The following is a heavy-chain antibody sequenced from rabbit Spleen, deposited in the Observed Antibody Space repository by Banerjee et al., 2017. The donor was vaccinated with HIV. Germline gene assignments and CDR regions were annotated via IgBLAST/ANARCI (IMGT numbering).Heavy chain of an antibody. Sequence: QEQLVESGGGLVQPGGSLKLSCKASGFDFSSYGVSWVRQAPGKGLEWIGYIDPVFATTVYASWVNGRFTISRDTNENTVSLKMTSLTAADTATYFCVREAGYAGYGDGNLWGPGTLVTVS. CDR3: VREAGYAGYGDGNL. CDR2: IDPVFATT. J-gene: IGHJ4*01. V-gene: IGHV1S47*01. CDR1: GFDFSSYG. D-gene: IGHD7-1*01.